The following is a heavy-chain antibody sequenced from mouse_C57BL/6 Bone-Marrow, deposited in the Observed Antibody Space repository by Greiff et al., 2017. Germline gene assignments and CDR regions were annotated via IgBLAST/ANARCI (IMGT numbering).Heavy chain of an antibody. CDR3: ARLGITTVVASFFYYAMDY. D-gene: IGHD1-1*01. J-gene: IGHJ4*01. CDR2: IYPGSGST. CDR1: GYTFTSYW. V-gene: IGHV1-55*01. Sequence: QVQLQQPGAELVKPGASVKMSCKAAGYTFTSYWITWVKQRPGQGLEWIGDIYPGSGSTNYNEKFKSKATLTVDTSSSTAYMQLSSLTSEDSAVYYCARLGITTVVASFFYYAMDYWGQRTSVTVSS.